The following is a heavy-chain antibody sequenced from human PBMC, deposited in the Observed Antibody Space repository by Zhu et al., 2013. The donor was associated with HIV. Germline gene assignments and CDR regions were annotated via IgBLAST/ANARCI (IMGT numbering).Heavy chain of an antibody. V-gene: IGHV3-30*18. J-gene: IGHJ4*02. CDR3: AKGHLWSSGWSWRVYFDY. D-gene: IGHD6-19*01. Sequence: VQLVESGGGVVQPGRSLRLSCAASGFTFSSYGMHWVRQAPGKGLEWVAVISYDGRNKYYADSVKGRFTISRDNSKNTVYLQMNSLRAEDTAVYSCAKGHLWSSGWSWRVYFDYWGQGTLVTVSS. CDR1: GFTFSSYG. CDR2: ISYDGRNK.